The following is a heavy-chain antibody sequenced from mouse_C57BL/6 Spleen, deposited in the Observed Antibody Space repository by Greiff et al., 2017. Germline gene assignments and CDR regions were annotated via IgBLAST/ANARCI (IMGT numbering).Heavy chain of an antibody. J-gene: IGHJ2*01. CDR1: GFTFSDYY. V-gene: IGHV5-16*01. CDR2: INYDGSST. Sequence: EVKLMESEGGLVQPGSSMKLSCTASGFTFSDYYMAWVRQVPEKGLEWVANINYDGSSTYYLDSLKSRFIISRDNAKNILYLQMSSLKSEDTATYYCAREGTAQAFDYWGQGTTLTVSS. CDR3: AREGTAQAFDY. D-gene: IGHD3-2*02.